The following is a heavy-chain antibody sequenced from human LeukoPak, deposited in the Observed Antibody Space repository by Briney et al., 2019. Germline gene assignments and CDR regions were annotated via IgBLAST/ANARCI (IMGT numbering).Heavy chain of an antibody. CDR2: IYYSGST. CDR3: ARITHYYDSSGTGEQFDY. D-gene: IGHD3-22*01. CDR1: GGSISSSSYY. J-gene: IGHJ4*02. Sequence: SETLSLTCTVSGGSISSSSYYWGWIRQPPGKGLEWIGSIYYSGSTYYNPSLKSRVTISVDTSENQFSLKLSSVTAADTAVYYCARITHYYDSSGTGEQFDYWGQGTLVTVSS. V-gene: IGHV4-39*07.